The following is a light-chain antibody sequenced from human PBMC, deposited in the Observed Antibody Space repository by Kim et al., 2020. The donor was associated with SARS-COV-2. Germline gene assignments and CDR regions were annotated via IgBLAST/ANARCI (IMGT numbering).Light chain of an antibody. J-gene: IGLJ3*02. Sequence: RVTISCTGSSSNIGAGYDVHWYQQVPGTAPKLLIYGDSNRPSGVPDRFSGSRSGTSVSLAITGLQVEDEADYYCQSYDIGLSAWVFGGGTQLTVL. CDR1: SSNIGAGYD. V-gene: IGLV1-40*01. CDR2: GDS. CDR3: QSYDIGLSAWV.